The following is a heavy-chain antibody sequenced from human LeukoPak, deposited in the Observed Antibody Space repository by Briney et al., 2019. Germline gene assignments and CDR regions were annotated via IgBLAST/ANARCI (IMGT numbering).Heavy chain of an antibody. D-gene: IGHD3-3*01. V-gene: IGHV3-21*01. Sequence: GGSLRLSCAASGFTFSSYSMNWVRQAPGKGLEWVSSISSSSSYIYYADSVKGRFTISRDNAKNSLYLQMNSLRAEDTAVYYCASQGVTYYDFWSGYKGLYFDYWGQGTLVTVSS. CDR1: GFTFSSYS. CDR3: ASQGVTYYDFWSGYKGLYFDY. CDR2: ISSSSSYI. J-gene: IGHJ4*02.